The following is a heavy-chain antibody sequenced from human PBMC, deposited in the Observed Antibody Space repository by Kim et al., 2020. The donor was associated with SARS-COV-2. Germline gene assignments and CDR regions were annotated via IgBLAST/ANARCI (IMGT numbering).Heavy chain of an antibody. CDR1: GFIFSDSY. V-gene: IGHV3-11*06. CDR3: ARGGDPANDY. J-gene: IGHJ4*02. D-gene: IGHD3-16*01. Sequence: GGSLRLSCAASGFIFSDSYMSWIRQAPGKGLEWVSYISGSSSHINYADSVRGRFTISRDNAKNSLFLQLNSLRGEDTAVYYCARGGDPANDYWGQGTLVTVSS. CDR2: ISGSSSHI.